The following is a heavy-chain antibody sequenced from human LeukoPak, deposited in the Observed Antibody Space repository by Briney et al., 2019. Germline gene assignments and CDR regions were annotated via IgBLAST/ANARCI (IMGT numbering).Heavy chain of an antibody. J-gene: IGHJ4*02. CDR1: GFTFSSYG. CDR2: IRFDGTNK. Sequence: GGSLRLSCAASGFTFSSYGMHWVRQAPGKGLEWVAFIRFDGTNKYSADSVRGRFTISRDNSKDTLYLQMNSLRAEDTAVYYCAKGTTRAGRWIEDFDYWGQGTLVTVSS. V-gene: IGHV3-30*02. CDR3: AKGTTRAGRWIEDFDY. D-gene: IGHD6-13*01.